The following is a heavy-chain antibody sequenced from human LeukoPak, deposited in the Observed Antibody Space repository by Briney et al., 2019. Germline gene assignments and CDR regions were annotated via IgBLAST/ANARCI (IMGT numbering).Heavy chain of an antibody. J-gene: IGHJ4*02. CDR1: GFTFSSSW. Sequence: GGSLRLSCAVSGFTFSSSWMDWVRQAPGKGLEWVASINPDGNKKYSADSVKGRFTISRDNAENSLYLQMNSLRVEDTAFYYCARDLAYSRLDYWGQGMLVTVSS. CDR2: INPDGNKK. V-gene: IGHV3-7*01. D-gene: IGHD5-18*01. CDR3: ARDLAYSRLDY.